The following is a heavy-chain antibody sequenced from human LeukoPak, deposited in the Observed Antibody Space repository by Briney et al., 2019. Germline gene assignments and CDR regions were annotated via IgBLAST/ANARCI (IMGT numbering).Heavy chain of an antibody. CDR2: IYYTGST. CDR1: GDSITNYF. J-gene: IGHJ4*02. CDR3: ARGRVAYSAYYFDY. V-gene: IGHV4-59*01. Sequence: SETLSLTCTVSGDSITNYFWSWIRQPPGKGLEWIGYIYYTGSTNYKPSLRSRVTISVDTSTNQFSLRLHSLTAADTAVYYCARGRVAYSAYYFDYWGQGTLVTVSS. D-gene: IGHD2-15*01.